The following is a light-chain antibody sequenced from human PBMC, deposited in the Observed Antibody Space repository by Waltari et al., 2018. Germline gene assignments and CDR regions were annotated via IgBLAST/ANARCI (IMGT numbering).Light chain of an antibody. CDR3: QVWDSTSDHYVI. CDR2: DDR. J-gene: IGLJ2*01. Sequence: SYVLTQPPSVSVDPGKTARITCGGNNIGSKSGHWYQQKPGQAPVLVIYDDRDRPSGIPERFSGSNSGNAATLTISRAEAGDEAVYSCQVWDSTSDHYVIFGGGTKLTVL. CDR1: NIGSKS. V-gene: IGLV3-21*04.